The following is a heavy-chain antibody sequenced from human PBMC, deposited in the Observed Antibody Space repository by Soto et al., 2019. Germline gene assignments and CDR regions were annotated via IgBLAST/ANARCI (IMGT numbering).Heavy chain of an antibody. D-gene: IGHD2-8*01. CDR2: IYHSGST. J-gene: IGHJ4*02. CDR3: ASSDKGYCTKGVGSDDY. V-gene: IGHV4-4*02. CDR1: SGSISSSNW. Sequence: QVQLQESGPGLVKPSGTLSLTCAVSSGSISSSNWWSWVRQPPGKGLEWIGEIYHSGSTNYNPSLMSRVTIYVDKSKNQFRLKLSSVTATDTAGYYCASSDKGYCTKGVGSDDYWGQGTLVTVSS.